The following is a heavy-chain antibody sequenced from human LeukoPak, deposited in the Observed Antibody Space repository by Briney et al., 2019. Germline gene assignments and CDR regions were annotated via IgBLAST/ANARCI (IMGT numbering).Heavy chain of an antibody. D-gene: IGHD3-3*01. CDR2: IVVGSGNT. J-gene: IGHJ5*02. CDR3: AADPNFWSGYYEETQFDP. Sequence: GASVKVSCKASGFTFTSSAMQWVRQARGQRLEWIGWIVVGSGNTNYAQKFQERVIITRDMSTSTAYMELSSLRSEDTAVYYCAADPNFWSGYYEETQFDPWGQGTLVTVSS. CDR1: GFTFTSSA. V-gene: IGHV1-58*02.